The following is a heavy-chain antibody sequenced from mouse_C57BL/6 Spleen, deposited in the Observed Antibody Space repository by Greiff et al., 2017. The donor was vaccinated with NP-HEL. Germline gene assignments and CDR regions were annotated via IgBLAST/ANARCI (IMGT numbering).Heavy chain of an antibody. Sequence: LQESGAELVRPGASVTLSCKASGYTFTDYEMHWVKQTPVHGLEWIGAIDPETGGTAYNQKFKGKAILTADKSSSTAYMELRSLTSEDSAVYYCTRGYFDYWGQGTTLTVSS. V-gene: IGHV1-15*01. CDR3: TRGYFDY. CDR2: IDPETGGT. CDR1: GYTFTDYE. J-gene: IGHJ2*01.